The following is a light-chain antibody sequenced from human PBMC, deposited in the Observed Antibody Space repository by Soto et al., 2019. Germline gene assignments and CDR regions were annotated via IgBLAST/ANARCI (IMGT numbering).Light chain of an antibody. Sequence: EIVLVQSPGTLSLSPGERATLSCRASQSFSNNYLAWYQQKPGQGPRLLIYGASSRATGVPDRFSGSGTGTDFSLTITRLEPEDFAVYYCQQYGVSPLMFTFGQGTKVDIK. J-gene: IGKJ2*01. CDR2: GAS. CDR1: QSFSNNY. CDR3: QQYGVSPLMFT. V-gene: IGKV3-20*01.